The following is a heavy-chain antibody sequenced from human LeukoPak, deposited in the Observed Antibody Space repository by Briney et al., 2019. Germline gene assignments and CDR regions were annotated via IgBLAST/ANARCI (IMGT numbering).Heavy chain of an antibody. J-gene: IGHJ4*02. CDR3: ARDAYYYGSGSSYYFDY. CDR2: IWYDGSNK. Sequence: RGSLRLSSAASGFTFSSYGMHCVRQAPRKGLGRVAVIWYDGSNKYYADSVKGRFTISRDNSKNTLYLQMNSLRAEDTAVYYCARDAYYYGSGSSYYFDYWGQGTLVTVSS. V-gene: IGHV3-33*01. CDR1: GFTFSSYG. D-gene: IGHD3-10*01.